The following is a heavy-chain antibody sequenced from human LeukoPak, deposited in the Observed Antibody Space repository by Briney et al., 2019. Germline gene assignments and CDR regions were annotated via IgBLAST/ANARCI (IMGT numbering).Heavy chain of an antibody. CDR2: ISGSGGST. D-gene: IGHD6-13*01. J-gene: IGHJ4*02. CDR1: GFTFSSFA. CDR3: AKVGGVVAAAGNFDY. V-gene: IGHV3-23*01. Sequence: GGSLRLSCAASGFTFSSFAMSWVRQAPGQGLEWVSAISGSGGSTYYADSVKGRFTISRDNSKNALYLQMNSLRAKDTAVYYCAKVGGVVAAAGNFDYWGQGTLVTVSS.